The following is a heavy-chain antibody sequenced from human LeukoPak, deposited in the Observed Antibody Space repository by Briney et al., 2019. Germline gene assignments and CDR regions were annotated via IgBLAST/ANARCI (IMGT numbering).Heavy chain of an antibody. Sequence: SETLSLTCAVYGGSFSGYYWSWIRQPPGKGLEWIGEINHSGSTNYNPSLKSRVTISVDTSKNQFSLKLSSVTAADTAVYYCARGLYGSPNWLDPWGQGTLVTVSS. J-gene: IGHJ5*02. D-gene: IGHD6-13*01. CDR3: ARGLYGSPNWLDP. V-gene: IGHV4-34*01. CDR1: GGSFSGYY. CDR2: INHSGST.